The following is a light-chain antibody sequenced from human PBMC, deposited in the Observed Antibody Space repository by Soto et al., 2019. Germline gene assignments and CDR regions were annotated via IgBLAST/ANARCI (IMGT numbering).Light chain of an antibody. CDR2: GAS. J-gene: IGKJ1*01. CDR1: QSVRSN. Sequence: MKMAVSATTLSLSAGGITKHTCMASQSVRSNLAWYQQKPGQAPRLLIYGASTRATGIPARFSGSGSGTEFTLTISGLQSEDFAVYYCQQYSTWPPGTFGQGTKVDIK. V-gene: IGKV3-15*01. CDR3: QQYSTWPPGT.